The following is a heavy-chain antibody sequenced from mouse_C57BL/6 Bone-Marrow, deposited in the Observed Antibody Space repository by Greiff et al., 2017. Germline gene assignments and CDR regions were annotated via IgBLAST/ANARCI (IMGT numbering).Heavy chain of an antibody. CDR1: GYTFTDYE. CDR3: TGYDGTWFAY. Sequence: QVHVKQSGAELVRPGASVTLSCKASGYTFTDYEMHWVKQTPVHGLEWIGAIDPETGGTAYNQKFKGKAILTADKSSSTAYMELRSLTSEDSAVYYCTGYDGTWFAYWGQGTLVTVSA. D-gene: IGHD2-14*01. CDR2: IDPETGGT. V-gene: IGHV1-15*01. J-gene: IGHJ3*01.